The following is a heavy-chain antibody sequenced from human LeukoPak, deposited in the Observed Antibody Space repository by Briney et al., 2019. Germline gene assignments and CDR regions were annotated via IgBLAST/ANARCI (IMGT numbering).Heavy chain of an antibody. V-gene: IGHV1-18*01. CDR2: ISVYNGNT. CDR3: ARWRDIVVVAAATGFDY. Sequence: ASVKVSCKASGYTFTSYGISWVRQAPGQGLEWMGWISVYNGNTNYAQKLQGRVTMTTDTSTSTAYMELRSLRSDDTAVYYCARWRDIVVVAAATGFDYWGQGTLVTVSS. CDR1: GYTFTSYG. D-gene: IGHD2-15*01. J-gene: IGHJ4*02.